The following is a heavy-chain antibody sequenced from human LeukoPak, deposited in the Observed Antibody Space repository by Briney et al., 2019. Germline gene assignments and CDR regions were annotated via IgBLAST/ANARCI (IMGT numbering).Heavy chain of an antibody. Sequence: PSETLSLTCTVSGGSISSYYWSWIRQPPGKGLEWIGYIYYSGSTNYNPSLKSRVTISVDTSNNQFSLKLSSVTAADTAVYHCARAYYYGSRSYGFDIWGQGTMVTVSS. J-gene: IGHJ3*02. CDR1: GGSISSYY. CDR2: IYYSGST. V-gene: IGHV4-59*01. D-gene: IGHD3-10*01. CDR3: ARAYYYGSRSYGFDI.